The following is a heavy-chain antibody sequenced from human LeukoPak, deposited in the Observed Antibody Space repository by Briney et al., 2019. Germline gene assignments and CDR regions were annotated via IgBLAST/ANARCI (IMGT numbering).Heavy chain of an antibody. Sequence: GGSLRLFCAASGFTFSSYAMSWVRQAPGKGLEWVANIKQDGSEKYYVDSVKGRFTISRDNDKNSLYLHMSGLTVADTAVYYCARTVPGHPDDYFDYWGQGTLVTVSS. CDR2: IKQDGSEK. D-gene: IGHD6-19*01. V-gene: IGHV3-7*01. J-gene: IGHJ4*02. CDR1: GFTFSSYA. CDR3: ARTVPGHPDDYFDY.